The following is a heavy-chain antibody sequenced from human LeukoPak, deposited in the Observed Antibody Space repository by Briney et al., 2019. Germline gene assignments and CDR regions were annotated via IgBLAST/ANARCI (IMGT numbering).Heavy chain of an antibody. D-gene: IGHD2-2*02. V-gene: IGHV3-15*01. CDR3: ARYCISTSCYKPP. CDR2: IKSKTDGGTT. Sequence: GGSLRLSCAASGFTFSNAWMSWVRQAPGKGLEWVGRIKSKTDGGTTDYAAPVKGRFTISRDDSKNTLYLHLNSLKTEYTAVYYCARYCISTSCYKPPWGQGTLVTVSS. J-gene: IGHJ5*02. CDR1: GFTFSNAW.